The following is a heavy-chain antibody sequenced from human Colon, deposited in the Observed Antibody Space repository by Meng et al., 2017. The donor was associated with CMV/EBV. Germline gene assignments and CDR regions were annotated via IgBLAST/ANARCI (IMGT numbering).Heavy chain of an antibody. J-gene: IGHJ4*02. Sequence: DSISSGGYYWSWVRQQPGKGLEWIGYNYYSGTIYYNPSLNSRVSISIDTSKNQFSLKLSSVTAADTAIYYCARGADYESTGYFFDYWGQGTLVTVSS. CDR3: ARGADYESTGYFFDY. CDR2: NYYSGTI. V-gene: IGHV4-31*02. CDR1: DSISSGGYY. D-gene: IGHD3-22*01.